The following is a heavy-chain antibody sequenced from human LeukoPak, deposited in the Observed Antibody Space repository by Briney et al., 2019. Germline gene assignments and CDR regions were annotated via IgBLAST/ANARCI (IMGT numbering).Heavy chain of an antibody. Sequence: PGGSLRLSCAASGFTFSSYSMNWVRQAPGKGLEWVSSISSSSSYIYYADSVKGRFTISRDNSKNTLYLQMNSLRAEDTAVYYCAREWDQGYYDSSGYWLSYGMDVWGQGTTVTVSS. CDR3: AREWDQGYYDSSGYWLSYGMDV. CDR1: GFTFSSYS. D-gene: IGHD3-22*01. J-gene: IGHJ6*02. CDR2: ISSSSSYI. V-gene: IGHV3-21*01.